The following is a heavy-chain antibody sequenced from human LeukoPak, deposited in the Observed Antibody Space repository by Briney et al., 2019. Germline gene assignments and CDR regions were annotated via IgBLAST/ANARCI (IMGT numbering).Heavy chain of an antibody. V-gene: IGHV1-69*05. J-gene: IGHJ5*02. CDR1: GGTFSSYA. D-gene: IGHD3-10*01. Sequence: GASVKVSCKASGGTFSSYAISWVRQAPGQGLEWMGGIIPIFGTANYAQKFQGRVTMTRDTSISTAYMELSRLRSDDTAVYYCARDGGSGSRFDPWGQGTLVTVSS. CDR2: IIPIFGTA. CDR3: ARDGGSGSRFDP.